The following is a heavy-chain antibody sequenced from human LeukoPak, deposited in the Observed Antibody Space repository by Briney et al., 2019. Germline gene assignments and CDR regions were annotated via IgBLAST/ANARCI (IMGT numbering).Heavy chain of an antibody. V-gene: IGHV4-34*01. D-gene: IGHD3-10*01. CDR3: ARGPGVLWFGELRRFDY. CDR1: GGSFSGYY. CDR2: INHSGST. Sequence: SETLSLTCAGYGGSFSGYYWSWIRQPPGKGLEWMGEINHSGSTNYNPSLKSRVTISVDTSKNQFSLKLSSVTAADTAVYYCARGPGVLWFGELRRFDYWGQGTLVTVSP. J-gene: IGHJ4*02.